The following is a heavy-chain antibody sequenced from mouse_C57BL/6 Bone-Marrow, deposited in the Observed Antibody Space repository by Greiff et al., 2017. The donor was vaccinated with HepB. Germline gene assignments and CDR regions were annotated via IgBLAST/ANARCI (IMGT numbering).Heavy chain of an antibody. CDR2: ILPGSGST. D-gene: IGHD2-3*01. CDR3: ATTANYDGYYGFAY. V-gene: IGHV1-9*01. CDR1: GYTFTGYW. J-gene: IGHJ3*01. Sequence: VQLQQSGAELMKPGASVKLSCKATGYTFTGYWIAWVKQRPGHGLEWIGEILPGSGSTNYNEKFKGKATFTADTSSNTAYMQLSSLTTEDSAIYYCATTANYDGYYGFAYWGQGTLVTVSA.